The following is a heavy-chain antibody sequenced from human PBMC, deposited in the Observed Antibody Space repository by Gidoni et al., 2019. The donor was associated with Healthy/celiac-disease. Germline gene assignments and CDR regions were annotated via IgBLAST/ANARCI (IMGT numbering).Heavy chain of an antibody. CDR3: ARVHPAAGPHWLPEGFDP. CDR2: IYRGGST. D-gene: IGHD6-13*01. V-gene: IGHV3-53*01. CDR1: GFTVSSNY. J-gene: IGHJ5*02. Sequence: EVQLVESGGGLIQPGGSLRLSCAASGFTVSSNYMSWVRQAPGQGLEGVSVIYRGGSTYYADSVKGQLTISRDNSKNKRYLKMNSLRAEDTAVYYCARVHPAAGPHWLPEGFDPWGQGTLVTVSS.